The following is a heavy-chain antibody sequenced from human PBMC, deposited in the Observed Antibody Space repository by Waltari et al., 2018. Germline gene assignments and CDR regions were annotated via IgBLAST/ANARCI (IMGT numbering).Heavy chain of an antibody. CDR3: ARGHYDSSGYPTYFDS. D-gene: IGHD3-22*01. V-gene: IGHV3-49*04. Sequence: EVQLVESGGGLVQPGRSLRLSCSASGLTLVPSAMGWVRQAPGKGLEWVGFIRSKAYGGTAEHATSVKGRFTISREDSDGIAYLQMNSVKAEDTAVYYCARGHYDSSGYPTYFDSWGQGALVTVSS. CDR2: IRSKAYGGTA. CDR1: GLTLVPSA. J-gene: IGHJ4*02.